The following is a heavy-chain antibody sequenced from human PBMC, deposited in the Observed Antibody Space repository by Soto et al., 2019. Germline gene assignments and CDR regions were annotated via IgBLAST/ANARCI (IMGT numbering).Heavy chain of an antibody. CDR1: GGTFSSYA. Sequence: SVKVSCKASGGTFSSYAISWVRQAPGQGLEWMGGIIPIFGTANYAQKFQGRVTITADESTSTAYMELSSLRSEDTAVYYCARDFSIPITMVRGVIDDYYYGMDVWGQGTTVTVSS. CDR3: ARDFSIPITMVRGVIDDYYYGMDV. D-gene: IGHD3-10*01. J-gene: IGHJ6*02. V-gene: IGHV1-69*13. CDR2: IIPIFGTA.